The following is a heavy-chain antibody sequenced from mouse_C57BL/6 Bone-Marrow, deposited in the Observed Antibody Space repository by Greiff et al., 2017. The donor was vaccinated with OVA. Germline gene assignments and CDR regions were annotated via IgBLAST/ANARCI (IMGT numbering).Heavy chain of an antibody. CDR3: ARQLMSAWCAY. J-gene: IGHJ3*01. Sequence: QVQLQQPGAELVKPGASVKLSCKASGYTFTSYWMQWVKQRPGQGLEWLGEIVPSDSYTKYNQKFKGKATCTVDTSSITAYKQRSSLTSEDSSVYYCARQLMSAWCAYWGQGTLVTVSA. CDR1: GYTFTSYW. D-gene: IGHD3-2*02. CDR2: IVPSDSYT. V-gene: IGHV1-50*01.